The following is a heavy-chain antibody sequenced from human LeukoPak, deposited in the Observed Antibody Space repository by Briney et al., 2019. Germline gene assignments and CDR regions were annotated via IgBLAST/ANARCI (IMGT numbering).Heavy chain of an antibody. J-gene: IGHJ5*02. CDR3: ARDRKSYYDSSAPGWFDP. D-gene: IGHD3-22*01. CDR1: GYTFTSYA. V-gene: IGHV1-3*01. Sequence: ASVKVSCKASGYTFTSYAMHWVRQAPGQRLEWLGWINAGNGNTKYSQKFQGRVTITRDTSASTAYMELSSLRSEDTAVYYCARDRKSYYDSSAPGWFDPWGQGTLVTVSS. CDR2: INAGNGNT.